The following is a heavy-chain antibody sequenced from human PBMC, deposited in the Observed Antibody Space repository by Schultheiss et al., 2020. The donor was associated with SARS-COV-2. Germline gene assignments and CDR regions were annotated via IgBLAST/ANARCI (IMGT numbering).Heavy chain of an antibody. CDR3: ARDDPYSSGWAFDH. Sequence: ASVKVSCKASGYTFIGYYVHWVRQAPGQGLEWMGWINPNSGDTNYAQKLQGRVTMTTDTSTSTAYMDLRGLRSDDTAVYFCARDDPYSSGWAFDHWGQGTLVTVSS. V-gene: IGHV1-18*01. J-gene: IGHJ4*02. D-gene: IGHD6-19*01. CDR2: INPNSGDT. CDR1: GYTFIGYY.